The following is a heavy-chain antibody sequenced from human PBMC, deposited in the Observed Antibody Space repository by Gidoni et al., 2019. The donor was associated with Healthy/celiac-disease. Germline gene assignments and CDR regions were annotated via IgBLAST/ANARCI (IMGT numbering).Heavy chain of an antibody. J-gene: IGHJ2*01. CDR3: ARDVGRMYSKFPAIWYFDL. D-gene: IGHD6-13*01. Sequence: EVQLVESGGGLVQPGGSLRLSCAASGFPFSSYSMNWVRQAPGKGLEWVSYISSSSSTIYYADSVKGRFTISRDNAKNSLYLQMNSLRDEDTAVYYCARDVGRMYSKFPAIWYFDLWGRGTLVTVSS. CDR1: GFPFSSYS. V-gene: IGHV3-48*02. CDR2: ISSSSSTI.